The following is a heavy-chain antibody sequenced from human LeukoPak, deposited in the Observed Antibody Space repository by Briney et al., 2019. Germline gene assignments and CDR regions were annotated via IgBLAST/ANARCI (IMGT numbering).Heavy chain of an antibody. V-gene: IGHV3-48*02. Sequence: GGSLRLSCAASGFTFSSYSMNWVRQAPGKGLEWVSYISSISSPIYYANSVKGRFTVSRDNAKNSLYLQMNGLRDEDTAVYYCAKDWRGYRNGADDWGHGTLVTVSS. D-gene: IGHD5-18*01. J-gene: IGHJ4*01. CDR1: GFTFSSYS. CDR2: ISSISSPI. CDR3: AKDWRGYRNGADD.